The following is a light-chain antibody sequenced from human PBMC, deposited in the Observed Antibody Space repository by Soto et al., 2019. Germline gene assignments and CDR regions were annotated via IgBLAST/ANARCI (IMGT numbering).Light chain of an antibody. V-gene: IGKV4-1*01. J-gene: IGKJ4*01. CDR2: LAS. CDR3: QQYHSPPVT. Sequence: DIVMTQSPDSLAVSLGERATINCKSSQSVFKSSDNKNYLAWYQQKPGQSPKLLIYLASTRDSGVPDRFSGSGFGTDFTLTISSLQAEDVATYYCQQYHSPPVTFGGGTKVEIK. CDR1: QSVFKSSDNKNY.